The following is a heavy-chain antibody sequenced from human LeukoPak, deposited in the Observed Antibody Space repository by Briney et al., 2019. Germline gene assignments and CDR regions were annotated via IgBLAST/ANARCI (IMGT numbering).Heavy chain of an antibody. J-gene: IGHJ4*02. CDR2: IYSGGST. Sequence: GGSLRLSCAASGFTVSSNYMNWVRQAPGKGLEWVSVIYSGGSTYYADSVKGRFTISRDNSKNTLYLQMNSLRAEDTAVYYCARWFSSDSRFDYWGQGTLVTVSS. V-gene: IGHV3-66*01. D-gene: IGHD3-10*01. CDR1: GFTVSSNY. CDR3: ARWFSSDSRFDY.